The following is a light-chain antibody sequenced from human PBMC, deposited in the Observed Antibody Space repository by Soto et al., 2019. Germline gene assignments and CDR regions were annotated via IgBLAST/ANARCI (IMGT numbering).Light chain of an antibody. CDR3: GSYSSTTTREV. Sequence: QSALAQPASVSGSAGQSITISCTGASSDVGGYDFVSWYQHHPGTPPKLIIYEVTHRPSGVPHRFSGSKSASTASLTISGLQVEDEADYFCGSYSSTTTREVFGTGTKVTVL. V-gene: IGLV2-14*01. J-gene: IGLJ1*01. CDR2: EVT. CDR1: SSDVGGYDF.